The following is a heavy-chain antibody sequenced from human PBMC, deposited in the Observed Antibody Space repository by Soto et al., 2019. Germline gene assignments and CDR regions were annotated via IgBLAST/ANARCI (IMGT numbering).Heavy chain of an antibody. D-gene: IGHD1-26*01. J-gene: IGHJ1*01. V-gene: IGHV3-23*01. CDR2: VSGGGDHT. CDR3: AKSGFADLEY. Sequence: EVQLLQSGGGLVQPGGSLRLSCAASGFTFSTYAMAWVRQAPGKGLEWVSTVSGGGDHTYYADSVKGRSTISRYASKTSLYLQMDSLRVEDTAVYYCAKSGFADLEYWGQGALVTVSS. CDR1: GFTFSTYA.